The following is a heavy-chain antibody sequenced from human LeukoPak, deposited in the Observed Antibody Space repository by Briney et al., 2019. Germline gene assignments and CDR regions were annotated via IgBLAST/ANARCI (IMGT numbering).Heavy chain of an antibody. J-gene: IGHJ4*02. CDR2: IKQDGSAK. Sequence: GGSLRLSCATSEFTFTNFWMSWVRQAPGKGLEWVANIKQDGSAKYYVDSVRGRFTISRDNAKNSLYLQMSSLRAEDTAVYYCATDRGWRTSGYYLYYFEYWGQGTLVTYSS. V-gene: IGHV3-7*01. CDR3: ATDRGWRTSGYYLYYFEY. D-gene: IGHD3-3*01. CDR1: EFTFTNFW.